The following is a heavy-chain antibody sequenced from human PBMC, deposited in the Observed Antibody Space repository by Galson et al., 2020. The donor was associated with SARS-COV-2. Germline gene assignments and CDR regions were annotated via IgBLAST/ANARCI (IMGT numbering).Heavy chain of an antibody. CDR3: ATHSSGWPRIEYFQH. CDR1: GYSFTSYW. J-gene: IGHJ1*01. V-gene: IGHV5-51*01. Sequence: GESLKISCKGSGYSFTSYWIGWVRQMPGKGLEWMGIIYPGDSDTRYSPSFQGQVTISADKSISTAYLQWSSLKASDTAMYYCATHSSGWPRIEYFQHWGQGTLVTVSS. CDR2: IYPGDSDT. D-gene: IGHD6-19*01.